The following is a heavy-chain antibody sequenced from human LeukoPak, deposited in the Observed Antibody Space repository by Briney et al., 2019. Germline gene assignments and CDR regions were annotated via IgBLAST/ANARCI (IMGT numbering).Heavy chain of an antibody. CDR2: ISAYNGNT. Sequence: ASVKVSCKASGYTFTSYAMNWVRQAPGQGLEWMGWISAYNGNTNYAQKLQGRVTMTTDTSTSTAYMELRSLRSDDTAVYYCARELFTNYYGSGRVDYWGQGTLVTVSS. J-gene: IGHJ4*02. CDR1: GYTFTSYA. D-gene: IGHD3-10*01. V-gene: IGHV1-18*01. CDR3: ARELFTNYYGSGRVDY.